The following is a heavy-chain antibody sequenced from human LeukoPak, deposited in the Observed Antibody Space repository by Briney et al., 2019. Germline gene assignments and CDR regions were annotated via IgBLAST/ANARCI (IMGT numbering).Heavy chain of an antibody. CDR2: ISAYNGNT. J-gene: IGHJ4*02. D-gene: IGHD3-3*01. Sequence: GASVMVSCKASGYTFTSYGVSWVRQAPGQGLEWIGWISAYNGNTNYAQKLQGRVTMTTDTSTSTAYMELRSLRSDDTAVYYCARGVGYYDFWSGRLDYWGQGTLVTVSS. V-gene: IGHV1-18*01. CDR3: ARGVGYYDFWSGRLDY. CDR1: GYTFTSYG.